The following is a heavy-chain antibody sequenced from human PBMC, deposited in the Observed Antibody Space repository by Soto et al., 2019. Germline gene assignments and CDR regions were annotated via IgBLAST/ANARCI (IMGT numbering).Heavy chain of an antibody. V-gene: IGHV4-30-4*01. Sequence: QVHLEESGPGLVKASQTLTLTCTVSGDYINSGDYYWTWIRQSPGKGLEWLAYIYKTGTSYYNPSLRSRMFISIVISTHRFSLQVTSVTGAGTAFYYCARSLIASSGWFDPWGQGTLVTVSA. D-gene: IGHD6-6*01. CDR1: GDYINSGDYY. CDR3: ARSLIASSGWFDP. CDR2: IYKTGTS. J-gene: IGHJ5*02.